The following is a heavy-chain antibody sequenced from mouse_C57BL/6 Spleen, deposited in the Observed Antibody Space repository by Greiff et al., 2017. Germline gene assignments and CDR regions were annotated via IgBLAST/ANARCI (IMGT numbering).Heavy chain of an antibody. J-gene: IGHJ2*01. CDR1: GYTFTSYW. Sequence: QVQLQQPGAELVRPGSSVKLSCKASGYTFTSYWMDWVKQRPGQGLEWIGNIYPSDSETHYNQKFKDKATLTVDKSSSTAYMQLSSLTSEDSAVYYCARGGYYLDYWGQGTTLTVSS. CDR2: IYPSDSET. CDR3: ARGGYYLDY. V-gene: IGHV1-61*01.